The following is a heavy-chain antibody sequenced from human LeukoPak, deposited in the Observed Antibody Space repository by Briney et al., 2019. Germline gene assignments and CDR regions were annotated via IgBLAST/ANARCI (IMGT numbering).Heavy chain of an antibody. CDR1: GFTFSSYA. D-gene: IGHD3-3*01. J-gene: IGHJ4*02. V-gene: IGHV3-30-3*01. CDR2: ISYDGSNK. CDR3: ARQTRGSDGSGYYKTYFDY. Sequence: GGSLRLSCAASGFTFSSYAMHWVRQAPGKGLEWVAVISYDGSNKYYADSVKGRFTISRDNSKNTLYLQMNSLRAEDTAVYYCARQTRGSDGSGYYKTYFDYWGQGTLVTVSS.